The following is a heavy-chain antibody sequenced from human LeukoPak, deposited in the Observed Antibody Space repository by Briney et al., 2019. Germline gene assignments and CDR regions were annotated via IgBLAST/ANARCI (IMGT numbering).Heavy chain of an antibody. D-gene: IGHD6-19*01. CDR1: GGSISSYY. J-gene: IGHJ4*02. CDR3: ARGGSGWPNDY. V-gene: IGHV4-59*08. Sequence: SETLSLTCTVSGGSISSYYWSWIRQPPGKGLEWIGYIYYSGSTNYNPSLKSRVTISVDTSKNQFSLKLSSVTAADTAVYYCARGGSGWPNDYWGQGTLVTVPS. CDR2: IYYSGST.